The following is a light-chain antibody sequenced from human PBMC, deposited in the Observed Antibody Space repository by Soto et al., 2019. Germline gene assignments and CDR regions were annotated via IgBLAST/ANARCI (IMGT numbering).Light chain of an antibody. CDR1: RGITNC. CDR3: QQYNSYWT. V-gene: IGKV1-5*01. CDR2: DAS. Sequence: EIQMTQSPSTLSSSVVDRVXITCRASRGITNCLARYQEKHGKAPNLXIYDASYLESGVPSRFSDSGSGTEFTLTIRSLQPGDFATYQCQQYNSYWTFGQGTKVDIK. J-gene: IGKJ1*01.